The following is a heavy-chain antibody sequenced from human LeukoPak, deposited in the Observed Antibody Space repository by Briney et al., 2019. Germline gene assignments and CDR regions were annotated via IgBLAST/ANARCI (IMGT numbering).Heavy chain of an antibody. V-gene: IGHV5-10-1*01. D-gene: IGHD2-21*01. Sequence: GESLKISCKGSGYIFSNYWLSWLRQVPGKGLEWMGRIDPSDSYTNYRPSFRGHITISADKSISTAYVQWSSLQASDSAIYFCARHYFPVVVTLNDGLDIWGQGTMVTVSS. CDR1: GYIFSNYW. CDR2: IDPSDSYT. CDR3: ARHYFPVVVTLNDGLDI. J-gene: IGHJ3*02.